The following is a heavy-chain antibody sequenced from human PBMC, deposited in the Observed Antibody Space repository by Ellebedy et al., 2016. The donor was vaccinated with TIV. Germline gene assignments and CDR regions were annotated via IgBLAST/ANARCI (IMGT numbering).Heavy chain of an antibody. J-gene: IGHJ4*02. D-gene: IGHD4-17*01. V-gene: IGHV1-2*02. Sequence: AASVTVSCKASRYIFAGYSIHWDRQAPGQGLEWRGWNKHNSGGTNEAQKYQGRVTMTRDKSISTLYMELTNLGSDDTALYYCARDGDDYGDYVFDYWGQGTLVIVSS. CDR1: RYIFAGYS. CDR2: NKHNSGGT. CDR3: ARDGDDYGDYVFDY.